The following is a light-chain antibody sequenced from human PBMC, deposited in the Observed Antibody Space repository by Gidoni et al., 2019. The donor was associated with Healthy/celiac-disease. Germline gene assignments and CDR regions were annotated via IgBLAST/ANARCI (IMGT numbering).Light chain of an antibody. Sequence: DIQMPQSRSPLSASVGDRVTITCRASQSISSYLNWYQKKPGKAPKLLIDAASSFQSGVPSRFSGSGSGTDFNLTIRRLPPEDFATYYCQQSYSTLWTFGQGTKVEIK. J-gene: IGKJ1*01. CDR3: QQSYSTLWT. CDR1: QSISSY. V-gene: IGKV1-39*01. CDR2: AAS.